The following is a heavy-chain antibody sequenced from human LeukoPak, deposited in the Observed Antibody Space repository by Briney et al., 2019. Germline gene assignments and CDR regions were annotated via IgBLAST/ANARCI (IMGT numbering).Heavy chain of an antibody. J-gene: IGHJ4*02. D-gene: IGHD1-26*01. Sequence: GGSLRLSCAASGFTFDDYAMHWVRQAPGKGLEWVSLISWDGGSTYYADSVKGRFTISRDNSKNSLYLQMNSLRAEDTALYYCAKDIRPYMGEYCFDCWGQGTLVTVSS. CDR3: AKDIRPYMGEYCFDC. V-gene: IGHV3-43D*04. CDR2: ISWDGGST. CDR1: GFTFDDYA.